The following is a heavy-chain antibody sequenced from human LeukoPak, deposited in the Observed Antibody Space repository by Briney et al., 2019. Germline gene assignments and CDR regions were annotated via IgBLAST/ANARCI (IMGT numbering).Heavy chain of an antibody. D-gene: IGHD6-19*01. V-gene: IGHV1-2*02. CDR1: GYTFTGYY. J-gene: IGHJ3*02. Sequence: ASVKVSCKASGYTFTGYYMHWVRQAPGQGLEWMGWINPNSGGTNYAQRFQGRVTMTRDTSISTAYMELSRLRSDDTAVYYCARDSSGWYFRDAFDIWGQGTMVTVSS. CDR2: INPNSGGT. CDR3: ARDSSGWYFRDAFDI.